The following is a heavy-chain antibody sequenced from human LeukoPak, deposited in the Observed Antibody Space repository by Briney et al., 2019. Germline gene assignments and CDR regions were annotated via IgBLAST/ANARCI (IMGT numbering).Heavy chain of an antibody. Sequence: SVKVSCKASGGTFISYAISWVRQAPGQGLEWMGGIIPIFGTANYAQKFQGRVTITADESTSTAYMELSSLRSEDTAVYYCARPSRGQDYYYGMDVWGQGTTVTVSS. D-gene: IGHD3-10*01. CDR1: GGTFISYA. CDR3: ARPSRGQDYYYGMDV. CDR2: IIPIFGTA. J-gene: IGHJ6*02. V-gene: IGHV1-69*13.